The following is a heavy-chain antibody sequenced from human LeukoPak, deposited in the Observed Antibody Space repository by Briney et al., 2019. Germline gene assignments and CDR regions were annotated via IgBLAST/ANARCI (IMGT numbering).Heavy chain of an antibody. D-gene: IGHD6-19*01. Sequence: QTGGSLRLSCAASGFTFSRSAMHWVRQAPGKGLEWVAIISYDGGNKYYADSVKGRFTISRDNSKNTLYLQMNSLRAEDTAVYYCARALDSLYSSGWPSAGYWGQGTLVTVSS. CDR1: GFTFSRSA. J-gene: IGHJ4*02. CDR3: ARALDSLYSSGWPSAGY. V-gene: IGHV3-30*04. CDR2: ISYDGGNK.